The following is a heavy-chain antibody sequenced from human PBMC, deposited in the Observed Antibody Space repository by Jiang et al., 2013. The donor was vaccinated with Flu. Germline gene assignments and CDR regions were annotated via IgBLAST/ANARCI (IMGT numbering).Heavy chain of an antibody. Sequence: QLVESGGGLIQPGGSLRLSCAASGFIVSNNYLVWVRQAPGKGLEWVSTIYSFGSTYYADSVKGRFTISRDSSKNTLYLQMNSLRAEDTAVYYCARGFNWDYYFDFWGQGTLVTVSS. CDR3: ARGFNWDYYFDF. D-gene: IGHD1-26*01. CDR1: GFIVSNNY. J-gene: IGHJ4*02. CDR2: IYSFGST. V-gene: IGHV3-53*01.